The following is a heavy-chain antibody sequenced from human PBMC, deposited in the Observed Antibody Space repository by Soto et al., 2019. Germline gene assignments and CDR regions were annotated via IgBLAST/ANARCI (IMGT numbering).Heavy chain of an antibody. CDR2: IKQDGSEK. CDR1: GFSFRSYW. CDR3: ARVEWFWRQFDN. J-gene: IGHJ4*02. D-gene: IGHD3-3*01. V-gene: IGHV3-7*01. Sequence: EVQLVESGGGLVQGGGTMRLSCVASGFSFRSYWMSWVRQAPGKGLEWVANIKQDGSEKYYVESVKGRFTVSRDNAKNSLYLKMMSLRVEGTAIYYCARVEWFWRQFDNWGQGTLVAVSS.